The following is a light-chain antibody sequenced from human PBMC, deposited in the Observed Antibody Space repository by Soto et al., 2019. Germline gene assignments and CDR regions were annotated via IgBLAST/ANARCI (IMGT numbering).Light chain of an antibody. Sequence: QSALTQPASVSGSPGQSITISCTGASSDVGAYNYVSWYQQHTGKAPKLMIYDVSSRPSGVSNRFSGSKSGNTASLTISGLQAEDEADYYCSSYTSSITYVFGTGTKVTVL. V-gene: IGLV2-14*01. J-gene: IGLJ1*01. CDR1: SSDVGAYNY. CDR2: DVS. CDR3: SSYTSSITYV.